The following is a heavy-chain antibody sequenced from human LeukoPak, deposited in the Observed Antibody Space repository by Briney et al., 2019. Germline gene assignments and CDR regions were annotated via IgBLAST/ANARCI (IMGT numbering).Heavy chain of an antibody. CDR3: TRHNEKLWLGERPFDY. J-gene: IGHJ4*02. Sequence: GGSLRLSCAASGFTFSGSAMHWVRQASGKGLEWVGRIRSKANSYATAYAASVKGRFTISRDDSKNTAYLQMNSLKTEDTAVYYCTRHNEKLWLGERPFDYWGQGTLVTVSS. CDR1: GFTFSGSA. D-gene: IGHD3-10*01. CDR2: IRSKANSYAT. V-gene: IGHV3-73*01.